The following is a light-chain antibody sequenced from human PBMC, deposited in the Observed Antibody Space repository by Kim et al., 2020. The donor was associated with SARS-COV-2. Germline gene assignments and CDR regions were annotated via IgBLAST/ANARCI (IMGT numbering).Light chain of an antibody. CDR1: QGIGSW. J-gene: IGKJ4*01. CDR3: QQANSYPLT. V-gene: IGKV1-12*01. CDR2: PAS. Sequence: DIQMTQSPSSVSASVGERVTMTCRASQGIGSWLAWYQQKPGKAPKLLIYPASCLQSGVPSRFSGSGSGTEFTLTISSLQPEDLGIYYCQQANSYPLTFAGGTKVDIK.